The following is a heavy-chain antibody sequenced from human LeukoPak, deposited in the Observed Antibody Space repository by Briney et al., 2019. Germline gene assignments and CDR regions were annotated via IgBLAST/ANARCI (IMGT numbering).Heavy chain of an antibody. CDR2: IYYSGST. CDR1: GGSISSYY. D-gene: IGHD1-20*01. V-gene: IGHV4-59*01. CDR3: ARDHPYNWSYFDY. J-gene: IGHJ4*02. Sequence: TLSLTCTVSGGSISSYYWSWIRQPPGKGLEWIGYIYYSGSTHYNPSLKSRFTISVDTSKNQFSLKLSSVTAADTAVYYCARDHPYNWSYFDYWGQGTLVTVSS.